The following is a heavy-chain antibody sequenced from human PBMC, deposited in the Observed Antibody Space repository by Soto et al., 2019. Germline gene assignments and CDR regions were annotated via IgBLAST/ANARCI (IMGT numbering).Heavy chain of an antibody. CDR1: GVSITSHY. V-gene: IGHV4-59*11. CDR2: MHHSGST. CDR3: ARAYYGTKGYSLDP. D-gene: IGHD3-10*01. Sequence: SETLSLTCTVSGVSITSHYWSWIRQSPGKGLEWIAYMHHSGSTNYNPSFKSRVIISVDTSKNQFSVRLSSVTAADTAVYYCARAYYGTKGYSLDPWGLGTLVTVSS. J-gene: IGHJ5*02.